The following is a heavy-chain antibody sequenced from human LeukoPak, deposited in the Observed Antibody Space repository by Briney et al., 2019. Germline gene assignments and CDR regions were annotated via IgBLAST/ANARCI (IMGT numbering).Heavy chain of an antibody. D-gene: IGHD3-16*01. J-gene: IGHJ6*03. CDR1: GFTFSSYG. CDR2: IRYDGSNK. CDR3: AKDWARRARMYYYYYMDV. V-gene: IGHV3-30*02. Sequence: GGSLRLSSAASGFTFSSYGMHWVRQAPGKGLEWVAFIRYDGSNKYYADSVKGRFTISRDNSKNTLYLQMNSLRAEDTAVYYCAKDWARRARMYYYYYMDVWGKGTTVTVSS.